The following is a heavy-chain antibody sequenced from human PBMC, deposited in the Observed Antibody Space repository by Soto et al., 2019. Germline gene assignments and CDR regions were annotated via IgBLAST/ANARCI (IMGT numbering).Heavy chain of an antibody. D-gene: IGHD6-6*01. Sequence: GASLNVSCKASGYTFTGYYMHWVRQAPGQGLEWMGWINPNSGGTNYAQKFQGRVTMTRDTSTSTVYMELSSLRSEDTAVYYCARVAARATFDPWGQGTLVTVSS. J-gene: IGHJ5*02. CDR1: GYTFTGYY. CDR2: INPNSGGT. V-gene: IGHV1-2*02. CDR3: ARVAARATFDP.